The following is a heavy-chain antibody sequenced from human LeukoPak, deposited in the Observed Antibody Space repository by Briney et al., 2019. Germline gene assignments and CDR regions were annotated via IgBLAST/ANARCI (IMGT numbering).Heavy chain of an antibody. CDR2: INSDGSST. CDR3: ARFDYGDFVGAADY. Sequence: GGSLRLSCAASGFTFSSYWMHWVRHAPGEGLVWVSRINSDGSSTSYADSVKGRFTISRDNAKNTLYLQMNSLRAEDTAVYYCARFDYGDFVGAADYWGQGTLVTVSS. V-gene: IGHV3-74*01. CDR1: GFTFSSYW. D-gene: IGHD4-17*01. J-gene: IGHJ4*02.